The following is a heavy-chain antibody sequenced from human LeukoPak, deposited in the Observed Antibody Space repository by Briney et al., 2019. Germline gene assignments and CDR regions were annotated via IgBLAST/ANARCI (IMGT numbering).Heavy chain of an antibody. D-gene: IGHD6-13*01. CDR1: GFTFSSYS. Sequence: PGGSLRLSCAASGFTFSSYSMNWVRQAPGKGLEWVSSISSSSSYIYYADSVKGRFTISRDNAKNSLYLQMNSLRAEDTAVYYCAREGGYSGSLAYWGQGTLVTVSS. V-gene: IGHV3-21*01. CDR2: ISSSSSYI. J-gene: IGHJ4*02. CDR3: AREGGYSGSLAY.